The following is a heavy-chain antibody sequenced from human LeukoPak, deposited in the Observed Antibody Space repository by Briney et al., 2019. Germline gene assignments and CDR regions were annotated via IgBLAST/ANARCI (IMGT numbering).Heavy chain of an antibody. D-gene: IGHD1-26*01. J-gene: IGHJ4*02. V-gene: IGHV3-30-3*01. CDR3: ARDETRVGAFDY. CDR1: GFTFSSYA. CDR2: ISYDGSNK. Sequence: GGSLRLSCAASGFTFSSYAMHWVRQAPGKGLEWVAVISYDGSNKYYADSVKGRFTISRDNSKNTLYLQMNSLRAEDTAVYYCARDETRVGAFDYWGQGTLVTVSS.